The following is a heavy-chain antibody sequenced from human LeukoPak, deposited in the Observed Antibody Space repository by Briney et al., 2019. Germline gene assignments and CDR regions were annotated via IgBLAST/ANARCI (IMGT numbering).Heavy chain of an antibody. J-gene: IGHJ4*02. CDR3: ARDQGSYGSGSYLDY. V-gene: IGHV3-21*01. CDR1: GFTFSSYS. D-gene: IGHD3-10*01. Sequence: GGSLRLSCAASGFTFSSYSMNWVRQAPGKGLEWVSSISSSSSYIYYADSAKGRFTISRDNAKNSLYLQMNSLRAEDTAVYYCARDQGSYGSGSYLDYWGQGTLVTVSS. CDR2: ISSSSSYI.